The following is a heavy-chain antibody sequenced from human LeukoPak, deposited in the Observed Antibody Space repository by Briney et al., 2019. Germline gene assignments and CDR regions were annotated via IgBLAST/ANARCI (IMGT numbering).Heavy chain of an antibody. CDR1: GDSIKSYY. D-gene: IGHD3-22*01. CDR3: ARAPPLNYYDSGGYYFGPHAFDV. CDR2: IYDGGNT. Sequence: PSETLSLTCSVSGDSIKSYYWIWIRQSPGKGLEWIGHIYDGGNTNYNPSLKSRATMSLDTSENQFSLKLSSVTAADAAVYFCARAPPLNYYDSGGYYFGPHAFDVWGQGAMVTVSS. V-gene: IGHV4-59*13. J-gene: IGHJ3*01.